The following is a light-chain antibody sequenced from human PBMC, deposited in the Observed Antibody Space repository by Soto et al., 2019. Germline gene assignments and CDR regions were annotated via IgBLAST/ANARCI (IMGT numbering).Light chain of an antibody. CDR2: GAS. CDR3: QQYGSSPRT. CDR1: QSVSSSY. V-gene: IGKV3-20*01. Sequence: EIVLTQSPGTLSLSPGERATLSCRASQSVSSSYLAWYQQKPGQAPRLLIHGASSRATGIPDRFSGSGSGTDFTLTISRLEPEDFAAYYCQQYGSSPRTFGQGTKLEIK. J-gene: IGKJ2*01.